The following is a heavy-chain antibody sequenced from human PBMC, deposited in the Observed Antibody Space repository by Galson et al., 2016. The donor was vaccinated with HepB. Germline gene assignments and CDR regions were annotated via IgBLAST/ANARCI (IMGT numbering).Heavy chain of an antibody. J-gene: IGHJ4*02. CDR1: GFIFSDYD. CDR2: IDSAGDT. V-gene: IGHV3-13*01. Sequence: SLRLSCAASGFIFSDYDMHWVRQVTGKSLEWVSAIDSAGDTFYPGSVKGRFTISRENAKNSLYLQMNGLRAGDTAVYYCARALLGGGAGGSDTVAVPSAMDHWGQGTLLTVSS. CDR3: ARALLGGGAGGSDTVAVPSAMDH. D-gene: IGHD2-2*01.